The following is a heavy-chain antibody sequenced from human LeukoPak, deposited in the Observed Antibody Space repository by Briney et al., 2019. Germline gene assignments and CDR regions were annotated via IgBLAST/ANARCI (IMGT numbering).Heavy chain of an antibody. CDR1: GDSISSSGYY. Sequence: PSETLSLTCSVSGDSISSSGYYWGWIRQPPGKGLEWIGSMYYSGSTFFNPSLKSRVTLSMDSSKNQFSLRLSSVTAADTAVYYCARGMTVGDVLRFLEWLSQPNLSGGPFDYWGQGTLVTVSS. J-gene: IGHJ4*02. V-gene: IGHV4-39*07. CDR3: ARGMTVGDVLRFLEWLSQPNLSGGPFDY. CDR2: MYYSGST. D-gene: IGHD3-3*01.